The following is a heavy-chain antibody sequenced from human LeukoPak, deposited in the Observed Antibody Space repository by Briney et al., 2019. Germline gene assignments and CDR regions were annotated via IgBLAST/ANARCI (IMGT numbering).Heavy chain of an antibody. CDR3: ATAGSRYDFWSGYYPYYYGMDV. CDR1: GLTFSSYA. CDR2: ISGSGGST. Sequence: GGSLRLSCAASGLTFSSYAMSWVRQAPGKGLEWVSAISGSGGSTYYADSVKGRFTISRDNSKNTLYLQMNSLRAEDTAVYYCATAGSRYDFWSGYYPYYYGMDVWGQGTTVTVSS. D-gene: IGHD3-3*01. J-gene: IGHJ6*02. V-gene: IGHV3-23*01.